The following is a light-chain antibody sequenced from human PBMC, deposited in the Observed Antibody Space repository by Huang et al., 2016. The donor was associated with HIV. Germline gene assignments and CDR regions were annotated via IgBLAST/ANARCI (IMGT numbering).Light chain of an antibody. CDR3: QQYDTSSIT. V-gene: IGKV3-20*01. CDR1: PRVNSSS. Sequence: VLTQSPGILSLSPGERATLSCRASPRVNSSSLAWYQQKFGQAPRLLIFDASIRATGIPDRFSGSGSGTNFTLSISRLEPEDFAVYYCQQYDTSSITFGQGTRLDIK. CDR2: DAS. J-gene: IGKJ5*01.